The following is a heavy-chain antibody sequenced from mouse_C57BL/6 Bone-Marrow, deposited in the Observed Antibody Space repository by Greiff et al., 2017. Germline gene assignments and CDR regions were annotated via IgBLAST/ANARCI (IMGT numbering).Heavy chain of an antibody. J-gene: IGHJ1*03. CDR2: ISYDGSN. CDR3: AREPTVVGYFDV. Sequence: EVKLQESGPGLVKPSQSLSLTCSVTGYSITSGYYWNWIRQFPGNKLEWMGYISYDGSNNYNPSLKNRISITRDTSKNQFFLKLNSVTTEDTATYYCAREPTVVGYFDVWGTGTTVTVSS. CDR1: GYSITSGYY. V-gene: IGHV3-6*01. D-gene: IGHD1-1*01.